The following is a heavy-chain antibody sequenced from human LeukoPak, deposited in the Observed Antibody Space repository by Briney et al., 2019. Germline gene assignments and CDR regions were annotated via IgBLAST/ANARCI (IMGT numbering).Heavy chain of an antibody. D-gene: IGHD2-2*01. Sequence: SETLSLTCAVYGGSFSGYYWSWIRQPPGKGLEWIGEINHSGSTNYNPSLKSRVTISVDTSKNQFSLKLSSVTAADTAVYYCARGFVPDIVVVPAATNTNWFDPWGRGTLVTVSS. CDR1: GGSFSGYY. V-gene: IGHV4-34*01. CDR3: ARGFVPDIVVVPAATNTNWFDP. CDR2: INHSGST. J-gene: IGHJ5*02.